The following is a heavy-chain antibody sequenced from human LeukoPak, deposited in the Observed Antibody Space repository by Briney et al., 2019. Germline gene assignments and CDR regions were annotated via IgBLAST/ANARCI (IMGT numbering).Heavy chain of an antibody. Sequence: PGGSLRLSCAASGFTFSSYSMNWVRQAPGKGLEWVSSISSSSYIYYADSVKGRFTISRDNAKNSLYLQMNSLRSEDTAVYYCATRGPIEWELLDAFDIWGQGTMVTVSS. J-gene: IGHJ3*02. D-gene: IGHD1-26*01. CDR3: ATRGPIEWELLDAFDI. CDR1: GFTFSSYS. CDR2: ISSSSYI. V-gene: IGHV3-21*04.